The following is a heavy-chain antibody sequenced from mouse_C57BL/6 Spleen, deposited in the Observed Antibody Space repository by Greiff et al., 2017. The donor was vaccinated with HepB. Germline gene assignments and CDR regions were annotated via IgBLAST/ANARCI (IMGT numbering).Heavy chain of an antibody. CDR2: ISSGGDYI. CDR1: GFTFSSYA. CDR3: TRDPSYLSPFDY. V-gene: IGHV5-9-1*02. J-gene: IGHJ2*01. D-gene: IGHD6-5*01. Sequence: EVNVVESGEGLVKPGGSLKLSCAASGFTFSSYAMSWVRQTPEKRLEWVAYISSGGDYIYYADTVKGRFTISRDNARNTLYLQMSSLKSEDTAMYYCTRDPSYLSPFDYWGQGTTLTVSS.